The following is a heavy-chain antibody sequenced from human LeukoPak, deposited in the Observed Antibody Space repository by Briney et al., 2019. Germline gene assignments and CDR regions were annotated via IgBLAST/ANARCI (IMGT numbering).Heavy chain of an antibody. Sequence: SLCPSCAVSGFSFSDLYMGWVSQAPGGLREWVGRFRTKVNSYTTEYATSVTGRFTISRDDSKNSVYLQMDSLKSEDAAVYYCAREFSGYDVWSGDKYYYYGMDVWGQGTTVTVSS. CDR3: AREFSGYDVWSGDKYYYYGMDV. CDR2: FRTKVNSYTT. D-gene: IGHD3-3*01. J-gene: IGHJ6*02. V-gene: IGHV3-72*01. CDR1: GFSFSDLY.